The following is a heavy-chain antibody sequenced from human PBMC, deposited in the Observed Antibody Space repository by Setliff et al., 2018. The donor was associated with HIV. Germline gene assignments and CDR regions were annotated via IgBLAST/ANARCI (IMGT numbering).Heavy chain of an antibody. Sequence: ASVKVSCKASGYTFIGYNMHWVRQAPGQGLEWMGWINPNSGGTNYAQKFQGRVIMTRDTSISTAYMELSRLRSDDTAVSYCARALDSSADIEGYFDFWGQGRLVTVSS. D-gene: IGHD2-15*01. CDR3: ARALDSSADIEGYFDF. CDR2: INPNSGGT. CDR1: GYTFIGYN. J-gene: IGHJ4*02. V-gene: IGHV1-2*02.